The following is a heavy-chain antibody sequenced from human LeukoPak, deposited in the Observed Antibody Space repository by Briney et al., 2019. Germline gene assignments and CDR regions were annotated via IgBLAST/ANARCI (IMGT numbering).Heavy chain of an antibody. V-gene: IGHV4-34*01. CDR2: IYYSGST. CDR1: GGSFSGYY. D-gene: IGHD5-12*01. CDR3: ARDWNYSGYEN. J-gene: IGHJ4*02. Sequence: PSETLSLTCAVYGGSFSGYYWSWIRQPPGKGLEWIGSIYYSGSTYYNPSLKSRVTISVDTSKNQFSLKLSSVTAADTAVYYCARDWNYSGYENWGQGTLVTVSS.